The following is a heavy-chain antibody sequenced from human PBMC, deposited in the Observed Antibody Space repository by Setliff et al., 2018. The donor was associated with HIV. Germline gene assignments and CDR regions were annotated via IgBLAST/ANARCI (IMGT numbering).Heavy chain of an antibody. J-gene: IGHJ4*02. D-gene: IGHD3-22*01. CDR3: ARGGGRYYYDSSGYYYLDY. CDR1: GYTFTTYG. CDR2: ISTYSDET. Sequence: ASVKVSCKPSGYTFTTYGLSWVRQAPGQGLEWMGWISTYSDETSYSQNLQGRLTMTTDTSTGTAYMELRSLRSDDTAVYYCARGGGRYYYDSSGYYYLDYWGQGTLVTVSS. V-gene: IGHV1-18*01.